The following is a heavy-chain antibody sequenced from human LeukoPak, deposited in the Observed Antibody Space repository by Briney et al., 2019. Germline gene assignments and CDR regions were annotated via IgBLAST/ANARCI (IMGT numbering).Heavy chain of an antibody. V-gene: IGHV3-21*04. CDR1: GFTFSSYS. D-gene: IGHD2-15*01. CDR3: ARERVVVAARYFDY. Sequence: GGSLRLSCAASGFTFSSYSMNWVRQAPGKGLEWVSSISSSSSYIYYADSVKGRFTISRDNAKNSLYLQMNSLRAEDTAVYYCARERVVVAARYFDYWGQGTLVTVSS. CDR2: ISSSSSYI. J-gene: IGHJ4*02.